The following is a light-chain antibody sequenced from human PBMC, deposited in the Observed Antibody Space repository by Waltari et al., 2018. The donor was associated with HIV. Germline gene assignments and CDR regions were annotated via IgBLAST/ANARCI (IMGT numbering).Light chain of an antibody. CDR1: TSDVGAYNF. Sequence: QSALTQPPSVSGSPGQSVTISCTGTTSDVGAYNFVSWYQQHPGKAPKVLIYDVSSRPSGVTGRFPGSNSGNTASLTISGLQAADEADYYCCSYSGSYTWVFGGGTKLTVL. V-gene: IGLV2-11*01. J-gene: IGLJ3*02. CDR3: CSYSGSYTWV. CDR2: DVS.